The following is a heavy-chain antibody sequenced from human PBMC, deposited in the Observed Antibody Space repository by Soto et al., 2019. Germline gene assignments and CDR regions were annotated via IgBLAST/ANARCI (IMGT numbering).Heavy chain of an antibody. J-gene: IGHJ5*02. Sequence: QITLKESGPTLVKPTQTLTLTCTFSGFSLSTSGVGVGWIRQPPGKALEWLALIYWDDDKRYSPSLKSRLTTPKDTSKNQVVLTITNMDPVDTATYSCAHSSQYSDIFHLPSSWFAPWGQGTLVTVSS. CDR1: GFSLSTSGVG. V-gene: IGHV2-5*02. CDR2: IYWDDDK. CDR3: AHSSQYSDIFHLPSSWFAP. D-gene: IGHD3-9*01.